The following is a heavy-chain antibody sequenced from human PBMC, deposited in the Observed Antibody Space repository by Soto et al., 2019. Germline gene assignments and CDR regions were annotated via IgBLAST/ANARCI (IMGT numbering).Heavy chain of an antibody. CDR2: IRSKANSYAT. D-gene: IGHD4-17*01. CDR1: GFTFSGSA. V-gene: IGHV3-73*01. J-gene: IGHJ2*01. CDR3: TSTTVTTRWDWYFDL. Sequence: ESGGGLVQPGGSLKLSCAASGFTFSGSAMHWVRQASGKGLEWVGRIRSKANSYATAYAASVKGRFTISRDDSKNTAYLQMNSLKTEDTAVYYCTSTTVTTRWDWYFDLWGRGTLVTVSS.